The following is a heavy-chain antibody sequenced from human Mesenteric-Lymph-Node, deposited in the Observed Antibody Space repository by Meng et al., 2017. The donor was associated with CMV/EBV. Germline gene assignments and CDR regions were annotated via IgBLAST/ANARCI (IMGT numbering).Heavy chain of an antibody. J-gene: IGHJ6*02. CDR2: ISWNSDKI. V-gene: IGHV3-9*03. D-gene: IGHD2-2*01. Sequence: GGSLRLSCAASGFSFDDYAMHWVRQGPGKGLEWVSGISWNSDKIGYADSVKGRFTISRDNARNSLYLQLNSLRPEDMALYYCAKDYGPGAYHYYSLDVWGQGTTVTVSS. CDR1: GFSFDDYA. CDR3: AKDYGPGAYHYYSLDV.